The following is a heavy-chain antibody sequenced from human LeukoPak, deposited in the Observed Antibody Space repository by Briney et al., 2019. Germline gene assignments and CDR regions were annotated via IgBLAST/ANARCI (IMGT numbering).Heavy chain of an antibody. Sequence: SVKVSCKASDYTFTSYGISWVRQAPGQGLEWMGWISAYNGNTNYAQKLQGRVTMTTDTSTSTAYMELRSLRSDDTAVYYCARDPIYCTNGVCYTPPDNWGQGTMVTVSS. CDR3: ARDPIYCTNGVCYTPPDN. CDR1: DYTFTSYG. V-gene: IGHV1-18*01. CDR2: ISAYNGNT. J-gene: IGHJ3*02. D-gene: IGHD2-8*01.